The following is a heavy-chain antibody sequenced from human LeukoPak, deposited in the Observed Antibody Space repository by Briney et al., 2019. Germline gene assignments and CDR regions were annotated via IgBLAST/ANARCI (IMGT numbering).Heavy chain of an antibody. CDR2: ISYDGSNK. CDR3: AKDLKGYCSSTSCYLFDY. D-gene: IGHD2-2*01. CDR1: GFTFGSYG. J-gene: IGHJ4*02. Sequence: GGSLRLSCAASGFTFGSYGMHWVRQAPGKGLEWVAVISYDGSNKYYADSVKGRFTISRDNSKNTLYLQMNSLRAEDTAVYYCAKDLKGYCSSTSCYLFDYWGQGTLVTVSS. V-gene: IGHV3-30*18.